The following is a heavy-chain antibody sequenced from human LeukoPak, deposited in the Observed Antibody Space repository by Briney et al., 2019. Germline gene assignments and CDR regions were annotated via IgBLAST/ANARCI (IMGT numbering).Heavy chain of an antibody. CDR3: ARAYSSSWYWNWFDP. CDR1: GGSISSND. J-gene: IGHJ5*02. V-gene: IGHV4-4*07. CDR2: VHTSEGT. Sequence: SETLSFTCTVSGGSISSNDWSWIGQRAGKGLEWCGRVHTSEGTNYNTSLVIRVTMSGDTSKNQFSLKLASVTAEDTAVYYCARAYSSSWYWNWFDPWGQGTLVTVSS. D-gene: IGHD6-13*01.